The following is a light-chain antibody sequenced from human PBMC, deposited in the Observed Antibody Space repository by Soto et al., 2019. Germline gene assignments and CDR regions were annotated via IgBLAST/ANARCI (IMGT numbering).Light chain of an antibody. CDR1: QSISSW. J-gene: IGKJ1*01. Sequence: DIQMTQSPSTLSASVGDRVTITCRASQSISSWLAWYQQKPGKAPKLLIYKASSLETGAPSRFSGSGYGTEFTLTISSLQPDDFATYYCQQFAISTTFGQGTKVDIK. V-gene: IGKV1-5*03. CDR2: KAS. CDR3: QQFAISTT.